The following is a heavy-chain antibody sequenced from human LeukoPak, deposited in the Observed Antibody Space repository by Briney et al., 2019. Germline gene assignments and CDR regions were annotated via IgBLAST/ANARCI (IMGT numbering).Heavy chain of an antibody. V-gene: IGHV3-30*03. CDR2: ISHDGSNK. Sequence: GGSLRLSCEASGFTFSSYGMYWVRQAPGKGLEWVAVISHDGSNKYYADSVKGRFTISRDNSKNTLYLQMNSLRAEDTAVYYCARGATTTVTTDYWGQGTLVTVSS. CDR3: ARGATTTVTTDY. J-gene: IGHJ4*02. D-gene: IGHD4-17*01. CDR1: GFTFSSYG.